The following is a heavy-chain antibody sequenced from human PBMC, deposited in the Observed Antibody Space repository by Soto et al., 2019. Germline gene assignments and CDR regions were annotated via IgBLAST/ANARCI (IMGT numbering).Heavy chain of an antibody. CDR2: INAGNGDT. Sequence: QVQLVQSGAEVKKPGASVKVSCKASGYTFATYGLHWVRQAPGQRLEWMGWINAGNGDTTYSQNFQGRVTFSRDTSASTAYMELSSLRSEDTALYFCARDYCEPVKGAMDVWGQGTTVTVSS. D-gene: IGHD1-26*01. CDR1: GYTFATYG. CDR3: ARDYCEPVKGAMDV. J-gene: IGHJ6*02. V-gene: IGHV1-3*01.